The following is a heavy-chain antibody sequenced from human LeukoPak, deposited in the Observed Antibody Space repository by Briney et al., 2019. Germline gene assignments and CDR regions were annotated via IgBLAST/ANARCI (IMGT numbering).Heavy chain of an antibody. Sequence: PSGTLSLTCAVSGGSIGSSDWWSWVRPPPGKGLEWIGEIYHSGSTNYNPSLKSRVTISLDKSNNHFSLKLNSVTAADTAVYYCASHRSPVSFFGAFDIWGQGTMVTVSS. CDR3: ASHRSPVSFFGAFDI. J-gene: IGHJ3*02. D-gene: IGHD3-3*02. CDR1: GGSIGSSDW. CDR2: IYHSGST. V-gene: IGHV4-4*02.